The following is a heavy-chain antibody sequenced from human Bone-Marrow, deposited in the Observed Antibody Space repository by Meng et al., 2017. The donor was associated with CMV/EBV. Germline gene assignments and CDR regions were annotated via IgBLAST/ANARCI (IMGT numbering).Heavy chain of an antibody. D-gene: IGHD3-9*01. Sequence: GGSLRLSCAASGFTFSSYAMHWVRQAPGKGLEWVAVISYDGSNKYYADSVKGRFTISRDNSKNTLYLQMNSLRAEDTAVYYCARDHLAPDYDILTGSLDYWGQGNLVNFAS. V-gene: IGHV3-30*04. CDR3: ARDHLAPDYDILTGSLDY. CDR1: GFTFSSYA. CDR2: ISYDGSNK. J-gene: IGHJ4*02.